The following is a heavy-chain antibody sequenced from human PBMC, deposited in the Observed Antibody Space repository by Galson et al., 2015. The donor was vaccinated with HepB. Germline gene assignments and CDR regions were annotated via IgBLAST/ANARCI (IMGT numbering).Heavy chain of an antibody. J-gene: IGHJ3*02. CDR3: ARVQYSSGAFDI. D-gene: IGHD5-18*01. CDR2: INWNGGST. CDR1: GFTFDDYG. V-gene: IGHV3-20*01. Sequence: SLRLSCAASGFTFDDYGMSWVRQAPGKGLEWVSGINWNGGSTGYADSVKGRFTISRDNAKNSLYLQMNSLRAEDTALYHCARVQYSSGAFDIWGQGTMVTVSS.